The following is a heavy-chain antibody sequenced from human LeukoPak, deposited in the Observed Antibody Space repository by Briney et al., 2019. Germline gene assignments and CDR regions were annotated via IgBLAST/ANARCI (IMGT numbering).Heavy chain of an antibody. CDR3: ALGGGFCNSISCYFDF. CDR1: GGSIDGTTGH. J-gene: IGHJ4*02. D-gene: IGHD2-2*01. Sequence: PSETLSLTCTVSGGSIDGTTGHWGWIRQPLGKGLEWIGSVFYRGCPYYNPSLISRLTISVDPSKRQSSLDLTSVTAANTAVYYCALGGGFCNSISCYFDFWGQGTLVTVSS. V-gene: IGHV4-39*07. CDR2: VFYRGCP.